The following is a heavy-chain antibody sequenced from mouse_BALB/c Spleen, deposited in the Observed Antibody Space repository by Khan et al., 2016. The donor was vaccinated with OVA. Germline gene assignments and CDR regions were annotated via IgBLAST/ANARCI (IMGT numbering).Heavy chain of an antibody. Sequence: QMQLEESGPGLVAPSQSLSITCTISGFSLTNYGVHWVRQPPGKGLEWLVVIWSDGSTTYNSALKSRLTISKDNSESQVFLKMNSLQNDDTAMYFCARQPYYHYNIMDYWGQGTSVTVSS. CDR1: GFSLTNYG. J-gene: IGHJ4*01. CDR3: ARQPYYHYNIMDY. CDR2: IWSDGST. D-gene: IGHD2-10*01. V-gene: IGHV2-6-1*01.